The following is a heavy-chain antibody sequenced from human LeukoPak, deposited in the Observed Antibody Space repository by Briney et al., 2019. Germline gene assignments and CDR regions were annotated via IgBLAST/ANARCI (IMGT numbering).Heavy chain of an antibody. CDR3: WHSGYESGLDY. J-gene: IGHJ4*02. V-gene: IGHV4-4*02. CDR2: IYHSGSI. Sequence: PSGTLSLTCGVSGVSITSGNWRSWVRQPPGKGLEWIGEIYHSGSINYNPSLKSRVTISVDKAKNQFSLKLNSVTAADTAVYYCWHSGYESGLDYWGQGTLVTVSS. CDR1: GVSITSGNW. D-gene: IGHD5-12*01.